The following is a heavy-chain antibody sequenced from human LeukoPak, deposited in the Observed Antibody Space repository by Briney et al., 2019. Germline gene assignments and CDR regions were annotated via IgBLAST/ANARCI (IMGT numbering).Heavy chain of an antibody. CDR1: GYTFTTYY. V-gene: IGHV1-46*01. CDR3: ARDMGYSGYDYRDTTLPYYFDY. CDR2: INPRGGST. D-gene: IGHD5-12*01. Sequence: ASVKVSCKASGYTFTTYYMHWMRQAPGQGPEWMGIINPRGGSTDYPQKFQGRITMTSDTSTSTAYMELSSLRSEDTAVYYCARDMGYSGYDYRDTTLPYYFDYWGQGTLVTVSS. J-gene: IGHJ4*02.